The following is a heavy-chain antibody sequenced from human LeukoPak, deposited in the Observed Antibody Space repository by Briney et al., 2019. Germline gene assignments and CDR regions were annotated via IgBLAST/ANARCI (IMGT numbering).Heavy chain of an antibody. CDR1: GGTFSSYA. D-gene: IGHD5-24*01. CDR3: ARGGVEMATTRRYYFDY. V-gene: IGHV1-69*06. CDR2: IIPIFGTA. J-gene: IGHJ4*02. Sequence: GASVKVSCKASGGTFSSYAISWVRQAPGQGLEWMGGIIPIFGTANYAQKFQGRVTITADKSTSTAYMELSSLRSEDTAVYYCARGGVEMATTRRYYFDYWGQGTLVTVSS.